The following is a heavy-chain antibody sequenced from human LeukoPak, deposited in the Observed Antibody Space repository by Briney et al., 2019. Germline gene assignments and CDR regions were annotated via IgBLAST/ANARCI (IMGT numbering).Heavy chain of an antibody. CDR3: ARGVLVYYDSSGYYLFDY. V-gene: IGHV3-21*01. Sequence: GGSLRLSCAASGFTFSSYSMNWVRQAPGKGLEWVSSISSSSSYIYYADSVKGRFTISRDNAKNSLYLQMNSLRAEDTAVYYCARGVLVYYDSSGYYLFDYWGQGTLVTVSS. CDR2: ISSSSSYI. J-gene: IGHJ4*02. CDR1: GFTFSSYS. D-gene: IGHD3-22*01.